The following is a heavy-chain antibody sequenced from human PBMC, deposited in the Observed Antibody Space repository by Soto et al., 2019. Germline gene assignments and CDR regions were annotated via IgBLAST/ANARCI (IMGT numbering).Heavy chain of an antibody. CDR3: GRWGRVLRYCSGGSCYTWFCP. D-gene: IGHD2-15*01. V-gene: IGHV1-69*01. CDR2: ISPIFGTA. CDR1: GGTFSSYA. Sequence: QVQLVQSGAEVKKPGSSVKVSCKASGGTFSSYAISWVRQAPGQGLEWMGGISPIFGTANYAQKFQGRVTITADESTSTGYMELSSLRSEETAVYYCGRWGRVLRYCSGGSCYTWFCPWGQGTLVTVFS. J-gene: IGHJ5*02.